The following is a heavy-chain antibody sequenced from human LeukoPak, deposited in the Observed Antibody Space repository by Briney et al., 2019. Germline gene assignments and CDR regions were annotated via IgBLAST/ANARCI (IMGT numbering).Heavy chain of an antibody. Sequence: GASVKVSCKASGYTFTGYYMHWVRQAPGQGLEWMGWINPNSGGTNYAQKFQGRVTMTRDTSISTAYMELSRLRSDDTAVYYCARVVRSGPNYYYYYMDVWGKGTTVTISS. CDR1: GYTFTGYY. J-gene: IGHJ6*03. V-gene: IGHV1-2*02. D-gene: IGHD2-15*01. CDR3: ARVVRSGPNYYYYYMDV. CDR2: INPNSGGT.